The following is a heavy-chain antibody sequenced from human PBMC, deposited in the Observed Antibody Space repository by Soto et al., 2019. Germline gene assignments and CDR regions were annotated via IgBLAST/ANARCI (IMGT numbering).Heavy chain of an antibody. Sequence: SETLSLTCAVYGGSFSGYYWSWIRQPPGKGLEWIGEINHSGSTNYNPSLKSRVTISVDTSKNQFSLKLSSVTAADTAVYYCARGGGIAVAGSGYYFAYWGQGTLVTVSS. CDR3: ARGGGIAVAGSGYYFAY. D-gene: IGHD6-19*01. CDR1: GGSFSGYY. J-gene: IGHJ4*02. V-gene: IGHV4-34*01. CDR2: INHSGST.